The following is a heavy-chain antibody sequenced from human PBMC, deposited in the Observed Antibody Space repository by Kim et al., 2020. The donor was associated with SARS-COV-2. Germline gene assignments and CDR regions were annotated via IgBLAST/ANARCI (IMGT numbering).Heavy chain of an antibody. CDR3: ARDRPAAAGLLFDY. Sequence: ADSVKGRFTISRDNAKNSLYLQMNSLRAEDTAVYYCARDRPAAAGLLFDYWGQGTLVTVSS. J-gene: IGHJ4*02. D-gene: IGHD6-13*01. V-gene: IGHV3-48*03.